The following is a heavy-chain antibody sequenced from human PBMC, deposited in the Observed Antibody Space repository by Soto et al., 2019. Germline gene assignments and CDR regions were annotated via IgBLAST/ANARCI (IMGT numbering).Heavy chain of an antibody. Sequence: QVQLQESGPELVKSSQTLSLTCTVSNGSISTNGHYWTWIRQRPGKGLEWIAYIYYTGNSYYNPYLNSRLTISIDTPKNQFSLTLRSVTAADTAVYYCAREQWGFDSWGQGTLVTVSS. V-gene: IGHV4-31*03. D-gene: IGHD6-19*01. CDR2: IYYTGNS. CDR1: NGSISTNGHY. CDR3: AREQWGFDS. J-gene: IGHJ4*02.